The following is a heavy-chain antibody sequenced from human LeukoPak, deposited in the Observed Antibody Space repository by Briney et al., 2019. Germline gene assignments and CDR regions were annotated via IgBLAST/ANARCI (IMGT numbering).Heavy chain of an antibody. CDR2: ISYDGSNK. J-gene: IGHJ6*02. D-gene: IGHD2-2*02. CDR1: GXTFSSYG. V-gene: IGHV3-30*18. CDR3: ANEYLGESKYYYYYGMDV. Sequence: GGSLRLSCAASGXTFSSYGVHWVRQAPGKGLEWVAVISYDGSNKYYADSVKGRFTISRDNSKNTLYLQMNSLRAEDTAVYYCANEYLGESKYYYYYGMDVWGQGTTVTVSS.